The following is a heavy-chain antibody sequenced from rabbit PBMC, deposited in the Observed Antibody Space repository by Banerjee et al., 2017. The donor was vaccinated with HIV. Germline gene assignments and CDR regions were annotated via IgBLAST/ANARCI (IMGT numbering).Heavy chain of an antibody. CDR2: ISSSGSP. D-gene: IGHD1-1*01. V-gene: IGHV1S69*01. Sequence: QSVEESGGRLVTPGTPLTLTCTVSGFSLSTYAMSWVRQTPEKGLEWIGIISSSGSPYYANWAKGRFTISGTSSTTVTLQMTSLTAADTATYFCARGVAGVSGYIYCFNLWGPGTLVTVS. CDR3: ARGVAGVSGYIYCFNL. J-gene: IGHJ4*01. CDR1: GFSLSTYA.